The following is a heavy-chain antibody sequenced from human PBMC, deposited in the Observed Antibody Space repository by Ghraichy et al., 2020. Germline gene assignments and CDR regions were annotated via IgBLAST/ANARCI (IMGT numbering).Heavy chain of an antibody. D-gene: IGHD5-12*01. CDR3: ARPLYSGYEYWFDP. CDR2: IYYSGST. V-gene: IGHV4-39*01. CDR1: GGSISSSSYY. J-gene: IGHJ5*02. Sequence: LSLTCTVSGGSISSSSYYWGWIRQPPGKGLEWIGSIYYSGSTYYNPSLKSRVTISVDTSKNQFSLKLSSVTAADTAVYYCARPLYSGYEYWFDPWGQGTLVTVSS.